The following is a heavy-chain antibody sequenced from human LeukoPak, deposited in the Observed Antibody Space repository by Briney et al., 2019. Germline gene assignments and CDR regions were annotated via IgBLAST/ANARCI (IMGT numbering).Heavy chain of an antibody. CDR1: VYTFTGYY. D-gene: IGHD6-13*01. CDR2: INPNSGGT. Sequence: GASVKVSCKASVYTFTGYYMHWVRQAPGKGLAWMGRINPNSGGTNYAQKFQGRVTMTRDTSISTAYMELSRLRSDDTAVYYCARIAAVDLSDWGQGTLVTVSS. V-gene: IGHV1-2*06. CDR3: ARIAAVDLSD. J-gene: IGHJ4*02.